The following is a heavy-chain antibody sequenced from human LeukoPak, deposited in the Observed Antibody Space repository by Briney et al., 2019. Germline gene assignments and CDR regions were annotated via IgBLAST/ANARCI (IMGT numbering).Heavy chain of an antibody. Sequence: PGGSLRLSCTGSGXTFRTYAFSWVRQAPGRGLEWVSATGSNGVTYYADSVKGRFTISRDNSKNTLYLQMNSLRAEDTAIYYCAKDCRFGLGGQGTLVTVSS. CDR1: GXTFRTYA. V-gene: IGHV3-23*01. CDR3: AKDCRFGL. D-gene: IGHD3-3*01. J-gene: IGHJ4*02. CDR2: TGSNGVT.